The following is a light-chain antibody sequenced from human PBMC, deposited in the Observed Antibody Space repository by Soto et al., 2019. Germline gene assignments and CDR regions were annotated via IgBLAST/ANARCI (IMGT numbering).Light chain of an antibody. J-gene: IGLJ1*01. CDR1: SSDVGRFNY. CDR2: DVS. V-gene: IGLV2-14*03. CDR3: TSYTSSSTLYV. Sequence: SVLTQPASVYGSPGQSITISCTGTSSDVGRFNYVSWYQQHPGKAPKLIIYDVSYRPSGISNRFSGSKSGNTASLTISGLQAEDEADYYCTSYTSSSTLYVFGTGTKVTVL.